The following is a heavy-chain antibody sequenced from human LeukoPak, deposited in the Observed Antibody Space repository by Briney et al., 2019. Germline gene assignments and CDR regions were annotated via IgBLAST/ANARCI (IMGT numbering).Heavy chain of an antibody. CDR2: FYRGAST. V-gene: IGHV3-53*01. CDR3: ARDRGDWGFDF. CDR1: GCTVSINY. Sequence: GGSKRPSNAAAGCTVSINYISLVRQAGGEGLEWVSVFYRGASTYYAASVKGRFTISRDNSQNTLYLQMNSLTAEDTAWYYCARDRGDWGFDFWGQGAMLTDSS. D-gene: IGHD3-10*01. J-gene: IGHJ4*02.